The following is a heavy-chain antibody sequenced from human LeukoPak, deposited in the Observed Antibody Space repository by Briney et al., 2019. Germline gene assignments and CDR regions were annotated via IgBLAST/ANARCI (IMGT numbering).Heavy chain of an antibody. Sequence: GGSLRLSCTASGFTFGDYAMSWVRQAPGKGLEWVSAISGSGGSTYYADSVKGRFTISRDNSKNTLYLQMNSLRAEDTAVYYCAKASIREVRQAARPIDYWGQGTLVTVSS. D-gene: IGHD6-6*01. CDR1: GFTFGDYA. CDR2: ISGSGGST. J-gene: IGHJ4*02. CDR3: AKASIREVRQAARPIDY. V-gene: IGHV3-23*01.